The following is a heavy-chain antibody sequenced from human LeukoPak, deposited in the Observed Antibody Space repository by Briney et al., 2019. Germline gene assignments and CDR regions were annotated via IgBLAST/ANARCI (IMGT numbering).Heavy chain of an antibody. V-gene: IGHV4-59*07. CDR3: ATGYGDFRVEGRYFYS. CDR2: VHYSGTT. CDR1: DGFITNYY. J-gene: IGHJ4*02. D-gene: IGHD4-17*01. Sequence: SDTLSLTCTVSDGFITNYYWSWVRQPPGKGLEFIGYVHYSGTTNYNPSLRSRVTISIDTSKKHFFLKLNSVTAADTAVYYCATGYGDFRVEGRYFYSWGQGTLVTVS.